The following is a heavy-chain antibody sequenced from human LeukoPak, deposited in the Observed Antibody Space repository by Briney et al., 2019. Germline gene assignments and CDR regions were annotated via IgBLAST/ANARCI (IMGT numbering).Heavy chain of an antibody. CDR2: ISAYTGNT. CDR3: ARDTATVQHLD. D-gene: IGHD4-17*01. V-gene: IGHV1-18*01. J-gene: IGHJ4*02. Sequence: ASVKVSCKASGYTFANYGISWVRQAPGQGLEWIGWISAYTGNTNYPQKVRGRVTMTTDTSTSTAHMELRSLRSDDTAVYYCARDTATVQHLDWGQGTLVTVSS. CDR1: GYTFANYG.